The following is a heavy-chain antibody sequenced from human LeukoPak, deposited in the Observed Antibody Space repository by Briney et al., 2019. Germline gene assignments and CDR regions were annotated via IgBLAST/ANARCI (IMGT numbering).Heavy chain of an antibody. CDR2: INHSGST. CDR1: GGSFSGYY. CDR3: ASRSSGYSYGIDY. J-gene: IGHJ4*02. D-gene: IGHD5-18*01. V-gene: IGHV4-34*01. Sequence: SETLSLTCAVYGGSFSGYYWSWIRQPPGKGLEWIGEINHSGSTNYDPSLKSRVTISVDTSKNQFSLKLSSVTAADTAVYYCASRSSGYSYGIDYWGQGTLVTVSS.